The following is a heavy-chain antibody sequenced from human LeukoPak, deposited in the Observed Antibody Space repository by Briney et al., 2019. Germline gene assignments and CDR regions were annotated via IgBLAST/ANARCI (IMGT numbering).Heavy chain of an antibody. V-gene: IGHV3-23*01. D-gene: IGHD3-3*01. CDR2: ISDSGGAT. CDR1: GFMFSNYP. CDR3: AKDIASRITIFGVVSQ. Sequence: PGESLGLSCAASGFMFSNYPMIWIRQAPGKGLEWVSIISDSGGATYYAESVKGRSTISRDNSKNALYLQMNSVRAEDEAVYYCAKDIASRITIFGVVSQWGQGTLVTVSS. J-gene: IGHJ4*02.